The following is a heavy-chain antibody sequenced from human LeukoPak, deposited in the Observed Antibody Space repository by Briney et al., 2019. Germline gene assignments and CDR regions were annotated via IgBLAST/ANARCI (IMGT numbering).Heavy chain of an antibody. CDR1: GGTFSSYA. J-gene: IGHJ4*02. CDR3: ARARRGPAYYFDY. Sequence: ASVKVSCKASGGTFSSYAISWVRQAPGQGLEWMGIINPSGGSTSYAQKFQGRVTMTRDTSTSTVYMELSSLRSEDTAVYYCARARRGPAYYFDYWGQGTLVTVSS. D-gene: IGHD3-10*01. V-gene: IGHV1-46*01. CDR2: INPSGGST.